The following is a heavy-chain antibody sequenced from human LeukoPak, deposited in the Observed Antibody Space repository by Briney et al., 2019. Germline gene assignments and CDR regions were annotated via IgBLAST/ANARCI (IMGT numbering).Heavy chain of an antibody. V-gene: IGHV4-59*04. Sequence: SETLSLTCAVYGGSFSGYYWGWIRQPPGKGLEWIGTLYYSGTTYYNPSLKSRLTMSVDTSKDQFSLKLTSVTAADTAIYYCARRDYWGYLDYWGQGTLVTVSS. CDR2: LYYSGTT. D-gene: IGHD7-27*01. J-gene: IGHJ4*02. CDR3: ARRDYWGYLDY. CDR1: GGSFSGYY.